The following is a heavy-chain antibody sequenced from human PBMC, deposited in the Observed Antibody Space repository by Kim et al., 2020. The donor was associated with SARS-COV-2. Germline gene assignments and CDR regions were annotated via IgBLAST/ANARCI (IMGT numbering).Heavy chain of an antibody. D-gene: IGHD4-17*01. V-gene: IGHV4-30-2*05. Sequence: SLKSRVTISVDTSKNQFSLKLSSVTAADTAVYYCARDQRYGGPHNNWFDPWGQGTLVTVSS. CDR3: ARDQRYGGPHNNWFDP. J-gene: IGHJ5*02.